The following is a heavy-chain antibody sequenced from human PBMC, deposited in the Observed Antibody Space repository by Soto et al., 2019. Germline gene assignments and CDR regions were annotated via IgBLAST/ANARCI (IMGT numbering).Heavy chain of an antibody. CDR2: IIPILGIA. Sequence: SVKVSCKASGGTFSSYTISWVRQAPGQGLEWMGRIIPILGIANYAQKFQGRVTITADKSTSTAYMELSSLRSEDTAVYYCASSGDLSSNYYYFYMDVWGKGTTVTVSS. CDR3: ASSGDLSSNYYYFYMDV. D-gene: IGHD3-10*01. V-gene: IGHV1-69*02. CDR1: GGTFSSYT. J-gene: IGHJ6*03.